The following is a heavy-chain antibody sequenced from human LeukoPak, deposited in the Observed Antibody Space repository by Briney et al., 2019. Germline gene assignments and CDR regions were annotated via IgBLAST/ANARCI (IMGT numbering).Heavy chain of an antibody. J-gene: IGHJ6*02. CDR1: GFTFSSYA. Sequence: GGSLRLSCAASGFTFSSYAMSWVRQAPGKGLEWVSAISGSGGSTYYADSVKGRFTISRDNSKNTLYLQMNSLRAEDTAVYYCAKDFYDSSGQAYGMDVWGQGTTATVSS. CDR2: ISGSGGST. V-gene: IGHV3-23*01. D-gene: IGHD3-22*01. CDR3: AKDFYDSSGQAYGMDV.